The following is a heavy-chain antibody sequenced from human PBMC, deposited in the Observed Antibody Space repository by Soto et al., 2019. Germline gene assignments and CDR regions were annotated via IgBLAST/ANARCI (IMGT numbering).Heavy chain of an antibody. J-gene: IGHJ4*02. CDR3: ARMIASSLDY. V-gene: IGHV1-18*04. D-gene: IGHD2-21*01. CDR1: GYSFSLYG. Sequence: QVQLVQSGAEMKKPGASVKVSCKASGYSFSLYGISWVRQAPGQGLEWMGWISTDNGNTKYAQKLQDRVTFTTDTSTSTAYMEVTSLGSDDTAVYYCARMIASSLDYWGQGTLVTVSS. CDR2: ISTDNGNT.